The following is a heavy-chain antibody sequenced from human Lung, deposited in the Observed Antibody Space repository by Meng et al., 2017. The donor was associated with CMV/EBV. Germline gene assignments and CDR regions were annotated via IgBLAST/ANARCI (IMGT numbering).Heavy chain of an antibody. J-gene: IGHJ1*01. Sequence: QLQWRHLCPALLQPSTTPSLTCAVSGASITNHNWWAWVRPPPGKGLEWIGEIPHRGSSAYNPSLKSRVSMSIDKSKNQFSLKLTSVTAADTAVYHCLRRSGGSVWGQGTLVTVSS. CDR3: LRRSGGSV. D-gene: IGHD3-10*01. CDR1: GASITNHNW. V-gene: IGHV4-4*02. CDR2: IPHRGSS.